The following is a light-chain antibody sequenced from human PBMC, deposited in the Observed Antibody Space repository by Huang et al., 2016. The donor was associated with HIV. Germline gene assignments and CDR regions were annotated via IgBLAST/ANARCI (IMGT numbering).Light chain of an antibody. CDR3: QQCEDFPLS. CDR1: QDIGES. CDR2: EAA. Sequence: DIQMTQSPSALSASVGDRVTMTCQASQDIGESLNWYQQKPGKVPKLLIFEAAILESGVPSRFSGSGSGTDFTLIINSLQPEDVATYFCQQCEDFPLSFGPGTKV. V-gene: IGKV1-33*01. J-gene: IGKJ3*01.